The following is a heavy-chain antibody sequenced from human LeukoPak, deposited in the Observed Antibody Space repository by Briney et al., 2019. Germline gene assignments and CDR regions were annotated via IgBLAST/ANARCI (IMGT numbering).Heavy chain of an antibody. CDR2: ISGSGGST. J-gene: IGHJ4*02. CDR1: GFTFSGYS. Sequence: GGSLRLSCVASGFTFSGYSMNWVRQAPGKGLEWVSAISGSGGSTYYADSVKGRFTISRDNSKRTLYLQMNSLRAEDTAVYYCAKDAASAYYYDSSGYFVDYWGQGTLVTVSS. D-gene: IGHD3-22*01. CDR3: AKDAASAYYYDSSGYFVDY. V-gene: IGHV3-23*01.